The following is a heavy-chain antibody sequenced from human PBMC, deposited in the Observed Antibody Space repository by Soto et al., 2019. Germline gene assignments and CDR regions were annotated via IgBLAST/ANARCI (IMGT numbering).Heavy chain of an antibody. CDR1: GGFVNSDTHS. J-gene: IGHJ6*02. D-gene: IGHD2-2*01. V-gene: IGHV4-61*01. Sequence: QVQLQESGPGLVKPSETLSLTCTVSGGFVNSDTHSWSWIRLTPGKRLECIGFIYSGGSTKNPSLRSRVTMSVDTSMNQFSLKLRSVIVADTAVYHCARFVRSCSATTCSTRADVWGQGITVTVSS. CDR2: IYSGGST. CDR3: ARFVRSCSATTCSTRADV.